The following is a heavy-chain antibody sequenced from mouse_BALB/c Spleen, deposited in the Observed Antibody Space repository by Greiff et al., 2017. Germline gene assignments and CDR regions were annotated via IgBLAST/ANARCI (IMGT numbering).Heavy chain of an antibody. V-gene: IGHV5-6-5*01. CDR2: ISSGGST. J-gene: IGHJ4*01. CDR1: GFTFSSYA. CDR3: ARGFSPYYAMDY. Sequence: DVHLVESGGGLVKPGGSLKLSCAASGFTFSSYAMSWVRQTPEKRLEWVASISSGGSTYYPDSVKGRFTISRDNARNILYLQMSSLRSEDTAMYYCARGFSPYYAMDYWGQGTSVTVSS.